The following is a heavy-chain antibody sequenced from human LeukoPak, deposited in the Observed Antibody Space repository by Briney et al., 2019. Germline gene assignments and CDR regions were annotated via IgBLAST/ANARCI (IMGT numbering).Heavy chain of an antibody. J-gene: IGHJ6*03. CDR2: IYHSGRP. CDR3: ARGQEWLRPYYYYYMDV. V-gene: IGHV4-39*07. Sequence: PSETLSLTCTVSGGSISSNTHYWDWIRQPPGKGLEWIGSIYHSGRPYYNPSLKSRVTISVDTSKNQFSLKLSSVTAADTAVYYCARGQEWLRPYYYYYMDVWGKGTTVTVSS. CDR1: GGSISSNTHY. D-gene: IGHD5-12*01.